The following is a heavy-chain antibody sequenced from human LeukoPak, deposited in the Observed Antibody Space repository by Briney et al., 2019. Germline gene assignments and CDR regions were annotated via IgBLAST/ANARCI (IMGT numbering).Heavy chain of an antibody. D-gene: IGHD3-16*02. CDR2: IIPIFGTA. CDR1: GGTFSSYA. J-gene: IGHJ4*02. CDR3: ATDYDYVWGSYRYTRY. Sequence: SVKVSCKASGGTFSSYAISWVRQAPGQGLEWMGGIIPIFGTANYAQKFQGRVTIIADESTSTSYMELSSLRSEDTAVYYCATDYDYVWGSYRYTRYWGQGTLVTVPS. V-gene: IGHV1-69*13.